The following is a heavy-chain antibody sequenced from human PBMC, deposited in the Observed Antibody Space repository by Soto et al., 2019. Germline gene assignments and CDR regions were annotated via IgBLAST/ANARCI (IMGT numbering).Heavy chain of an antibody. CDR3: ARVRRCGDKYSYDY. V-gene: IGHV1-69*02. CDR1: GEGYRGDT. CDR2: IIPILGIA. D-gene: IGHD2-21*01. Sequence: SVQGAWQGAGEGYRGDTGGCGRQKPGQGLEGMGRIIPILGIANYAHKFQGRVTITADKSTSTAYMELSSLRSEDTAVYYCARVRRCGDKYSYDYRGQGTLVTVSS. J-gene: IGHJ4*02.